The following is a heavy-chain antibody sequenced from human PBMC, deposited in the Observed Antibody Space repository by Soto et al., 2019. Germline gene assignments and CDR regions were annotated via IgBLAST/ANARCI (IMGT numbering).Heavy chain of an antibody. V-gene: IGHV3-23*01. D-gene: IGHD1-26*01. CDR1: GFTFSSYA. CDR2: ISGSGGST. Sequence: EVQLLESGGGLVQPGGSLRLSCAASGFTFSSYAMRWVRQAPGKGLEWVAAISGSGGSTYYADSVKVRFTISRDNSKNTLYLQMTSLRAEDTAVYYCARRGSGSYYDYWGQGTLVTVSS. CDR3: ARRGSGSYYDY. J-gene: IGHJ4*02.